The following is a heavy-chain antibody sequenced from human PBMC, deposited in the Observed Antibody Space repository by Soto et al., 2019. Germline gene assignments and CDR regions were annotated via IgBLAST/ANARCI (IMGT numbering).Heavy chain of an antibody. J-gene: IGHJ4*02. D-gene: IGHD3-10*01. Sequence: VQLLESGGGLVQPGGSLRLSCAASGFTFSSYAMNWVRQAPGKGLEWVSTISGSGGGTYYADSVKGHFTISRDNSKNTLYLQMNSLRAEDTAVYYCAKGTVVRGVLFDYWGQGTLVTVSS. CDR3: AKGTVVRGVLFDY. CDR1: GFTFSSYA. CDR2: ISGSGGGT. V-gene: IGHV3-23*01.